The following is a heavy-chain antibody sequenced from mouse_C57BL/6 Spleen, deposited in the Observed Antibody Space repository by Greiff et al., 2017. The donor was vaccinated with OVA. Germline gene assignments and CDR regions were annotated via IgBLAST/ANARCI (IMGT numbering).Heavy chain of an antibody. CDR2: INPNNGGT. D-gene: IGHD1-1*01. CDR1: GYTFTDYN. Sequence: EVKLQESGPELVKPGASVKMSCKASGYTFTDYNMHWVKQSHGKSLEWIGYINPNNGGTSYNQKFKGKATLTVNKSSSTAYMELRSLTSEDSAVYYCANYYGSSSYYFDYWGQGTTLTVSS. J-gene: IGHJ2*01. V-gene: IGHV1-22*01. CDR3: ANYYGSSSYYFDY.